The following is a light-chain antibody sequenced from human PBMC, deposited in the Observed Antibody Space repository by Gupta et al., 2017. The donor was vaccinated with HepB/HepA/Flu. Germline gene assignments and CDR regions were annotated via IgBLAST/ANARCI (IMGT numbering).Light chain of an antibody. J-gene: IGKJ1*01. V-gene: IGKV3-15*01. CDR3: QQYNDWPPWT. Sequence: EIVLTLSPATLSVSPGERATLSCRASQSVSNSLAWYQQKPGQPPRLLIYDTSTRATGIPARFSGGGSGTEFTLTISSLQSEDFAVYYCQQYNDWPPWTFGEGTKVETK. CDR1: QSVSNS. CDR2: DTS.